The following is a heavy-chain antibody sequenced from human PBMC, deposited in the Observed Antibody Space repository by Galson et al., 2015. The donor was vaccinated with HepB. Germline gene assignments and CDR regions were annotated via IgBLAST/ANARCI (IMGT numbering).Heavy chain of an antibody. D-gene: IGHD2-2*01. CDR3: AGCSSTSCLFPNYYYMDV. CDR2: MNPNSGNT. Sequence: SVKVSCKASGYTFTSYDINWVRQATGQGLEWMGWMNPNSGNTGYAQKFQGRVTMTRNTSISTAYMELSSLRSEDTAVYYCAGCSSTSCLFPNYYYMDVWGKGTTVTVSS. J-gene: IGHJ6*03. CDR1: GYTFTSYD. V-gene: IGHV1-8*01.